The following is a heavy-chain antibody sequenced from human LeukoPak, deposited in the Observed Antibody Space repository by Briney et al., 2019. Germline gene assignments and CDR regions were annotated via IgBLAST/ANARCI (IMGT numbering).Heavy chain of an antibody. D-gene: IGHD3-3*01. CDR1: GGPISSYY. CDR3: ARDRRSEDFWSGLDY. J-gene: IGHJ4*02. V-gene: IGHV4-59*01. CDR2: IYYSGST. Sequence: SETLSLTCTVSGGPISSYYWSWIRQPPGKGLGWIGYIYYSGSTNYNPSLKSRVTISVDTSKNQFSLKLSSVTAAATAVYYCARDRRSEDFWSGLDYWGEGTLVTVSS.